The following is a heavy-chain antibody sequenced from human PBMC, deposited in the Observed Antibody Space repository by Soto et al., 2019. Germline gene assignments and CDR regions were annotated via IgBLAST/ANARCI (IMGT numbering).Heavy chain of an antibody. CDR1: GGSISSYY. CDR3: ARLIPYSGMDV. CDR2: IYYSGST. V-gene: IGHV4-59*08. J-gene: IGHJ6*02. Sequence: SETLSLTCTVSGGSISSYYWSWIRQPPGKGLEWIGYIYYSGSTNYNPSLKSRVTISVDTSKNQFSLKLSSVTAADTAVYYCARLIPYSGMDVWGQGTTVTVSS.